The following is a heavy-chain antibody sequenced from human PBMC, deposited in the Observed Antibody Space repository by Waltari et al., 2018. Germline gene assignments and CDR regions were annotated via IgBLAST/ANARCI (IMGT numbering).Heavy chain of an antibody. V-gene: IGHV1-2*02. CDR2: INPYSGGT. CDR3: ARAPDFDT. Sequence: QVQLVQSGAEVKKPGASVKVSCKASGYTFSDYYMHWVRQAPGKGLEWMAWINPYSGGTYSAQKFQGRVTMTRDTSISTAYMELSGLTSDDTAVYYCARAPDFDTWGQGTQVTVSS. J-gene: IGHJ4*02. CDR1: GYTFSDYY.